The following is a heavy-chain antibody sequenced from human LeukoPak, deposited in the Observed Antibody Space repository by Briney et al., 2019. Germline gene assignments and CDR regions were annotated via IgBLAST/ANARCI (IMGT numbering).Heavy chain of an antibody. Sequence: ASVKVSCKASGYTFISYGITWVRQAPGQGLEWLGWISAYNGNIDYAQKLQGRVTLTTDTSTSTAYMEVRSLRSDDTAVYYCACMSGYYPSYYFDYWGQGTLVTVSS. CDR3: ACMSGYYPSYYFDY. D-gene: IGHD3-3*01. V-gene: IGHV1-18*01. CDR1: GYTFISYG. CDR2: ISAYNGNI. J-gene: IGHJ4*02.